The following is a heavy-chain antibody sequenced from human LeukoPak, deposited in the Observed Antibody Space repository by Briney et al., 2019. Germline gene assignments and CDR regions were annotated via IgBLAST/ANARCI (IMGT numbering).Heavy chain of an antibody. CDR3: ARRRTFDY. CDR1: GGSFSGFY. J-gene: IGHJ4*02. Sequence: KPSETLSLTCAVYGGSFSGFYWTWIRQPPGKGLEWIGEINYSRSINYNPSLKSRVTISVDTSKNQFSLTVNSVTAADTAVYYCARRRTFDYWGQGTLVTVSS. V-gene: IGHV4-34*01. D-gene: IGHD2/OR15-2a*01. CDR2: INYSRSI.